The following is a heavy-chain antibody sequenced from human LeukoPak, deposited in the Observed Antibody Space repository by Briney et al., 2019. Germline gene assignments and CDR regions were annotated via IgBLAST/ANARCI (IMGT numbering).Heavy chain of an antibody. D-gene: IGHD3-9*01. CDR1: AFTFSSYE. CDR2: ISSSGSTI. Sequence: GGSLRLSCAASAFTFSSYEMNWVRQAPGKGLEWVSYISSSGSTIYYADSVKDRFTISRDNAKNSLYLQMNSLRAEDTPVYYCARETSGDYDILTGYYEYYYCYNGMDVWGQGTTVTVSS. CDR3: ARETSGDYDILTGYYEYYYCYNGMDV. V-gene: IGHV3-48*03. J-gene: IGHJ6*02.